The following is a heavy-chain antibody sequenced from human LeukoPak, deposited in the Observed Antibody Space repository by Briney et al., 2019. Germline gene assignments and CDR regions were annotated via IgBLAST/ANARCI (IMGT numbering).Heavy chain of an antibody. V-gene: IGHV3-74*01. J-gene: IGHJ4*02. CDR1: GFTFSTHW. CDR2: INTAGSTK. CDR3: GRDLNWNQIAY. Sequence: GGSLRLSCAASGFTFSTHWMHWVRQAPGKGLVWVSRINTAGSTKDYADSVKGRFTISRDNAKNTLYLQMNSLRAEDTAVYYCGRDLNWNQIAYWGQGALVTVSS. D-gene: IGHD1-20*01.